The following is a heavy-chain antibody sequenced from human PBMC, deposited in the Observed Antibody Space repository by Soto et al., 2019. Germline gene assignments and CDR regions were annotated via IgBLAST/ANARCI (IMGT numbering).Heavy chain of an antibody. V-gene: IGHV4-59*01. Sequence: SETLSLTCTVSGGSISSYYWSWIRQPPGKGLEWIGYIYYSGSTNYNPSLKSRVTISVDTSKNQFSLKLSSVTAADTAVYYCAREDYDILTGFDYWGQGTLVTVSS. CDR1: GGSISSYY. J-gene: IGHJ4*02. D-gene: IGHD3-9*01. CDR2: IYYSGST. CDR3: AREDYDILTGFDY.